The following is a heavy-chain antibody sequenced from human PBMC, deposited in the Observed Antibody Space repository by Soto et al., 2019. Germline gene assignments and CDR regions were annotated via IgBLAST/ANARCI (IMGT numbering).Heavy chain of an antibody. Sequence: QVQLVQSGAEVKKPGSSEKVSCKASGDTFTTNSLNWERQAPGQGLEWMGGIIPVVGTTKYALKYQDRVTIAGDKSTITAYMELSSLRSDDTAVFYCARSLLDAPTDVDYRGQGTPVSGPS. CDR1: GDTFTTNS. V-gene: IGHV1-69*06. J-gene: IGHJ4*02. D-gene: IGHD5-12*01. CDR2: IIPVVGTT. CDR3: ARSLLDAPTDVDY.